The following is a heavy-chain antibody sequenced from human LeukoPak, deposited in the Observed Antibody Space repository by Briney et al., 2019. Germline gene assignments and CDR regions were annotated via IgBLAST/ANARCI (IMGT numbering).Heavy chain of an antibody. CDR2: ISGSGGST. CDR3: AKDLFPTLPSYYYYYGMDV. V-gene: IGHV3-23*01. Sequence: GTSLRLSCAASGFTFSTFAMNWVRQAPGKGLEWVSAISGSGGSTYYADSVKGRFTISRDNSKNTLYLQMNSLRAEDTAVYYCAKDLFPTLPSYYYYYGMDVWGQGTTVTVSS. D-gene: IGHD2-21*01. J-gene: IGHJ6*02. CDR1: GFTFSTFA.